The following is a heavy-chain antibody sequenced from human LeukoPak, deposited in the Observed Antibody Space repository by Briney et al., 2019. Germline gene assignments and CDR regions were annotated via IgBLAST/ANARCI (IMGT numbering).Heavy chain of an antibody. J-gene: IGHJ4*02. CDR3: AKWEGPLAGSIDF. V-gene: IGHV3-23*01. CDR2: ISGSGGST. D-gene: IGHD6-19*01. Sequence: PGGSLRLSCAASGFTFSSYAMSWVRQAPGKGLEWVSAISGSGGSTYYADNVKGRFTISRDNSNNTLYLKMNSLRAEDPAVYYCAKWEGPLAGSIDFEGRGNLITVSS. CDR1: GFTFSSYA.